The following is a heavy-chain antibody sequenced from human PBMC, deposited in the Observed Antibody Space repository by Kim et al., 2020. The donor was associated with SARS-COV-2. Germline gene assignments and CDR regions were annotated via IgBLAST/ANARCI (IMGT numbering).Heavy chain of an antibody. Sequence: GGSLRLSCAASGFTFSNYAMTWVRQAPGKGLEWVSAISTSGDSTYYADSVKGRFTISRDNSKSTLYLQMNSLRAEDTAAYFCAKDGRGHGDYHWFDSWGQGTQVTVSS. CDR1: GFTFSNYA. CDR3: AKDGRGHGDYHWFDS. D-gene: IGHD4-17*01. J-gene: IGHJ5*01. CDR2: ISTSGDST. V-gene: IGHV3-23*01.